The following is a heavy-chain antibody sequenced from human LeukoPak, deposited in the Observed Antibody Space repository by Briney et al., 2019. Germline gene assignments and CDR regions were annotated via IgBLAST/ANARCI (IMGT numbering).Heavy chain of an antibody. Sequence: ASVKVSCKASGYTFTGYYMHWVRQAPGQGLEWMGRINPNSGGTNYAQKFQGRVTMTRDTSISTAYMELSRLRSDDTAVYYCATSRPPYGSGSYPDYWGQGTLVTVSS. CDR3: ATSRPPYGSGSYPDY. CDR1: GYTFTGYY. V-gene: IGHV1-2*06. CDR2: INPNSGGT. J-gene: IGHJ4*02. D-gene: IGHD3-10*01.